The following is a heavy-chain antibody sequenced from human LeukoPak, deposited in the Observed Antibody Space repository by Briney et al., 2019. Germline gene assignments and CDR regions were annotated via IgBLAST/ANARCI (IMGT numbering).Heavy chain of an antibody. D-gene: IGHD6-19*01. CDR2: INWNGGST. J-gene: IGHJ4*02. Sequence: GGSLRLSCAASGFTFDDYGMSWVRQAPGKGLEWVSGINWNGGSTGYADSMKGRFTISRDNAKNSLYLQMNSLRAEDTALYYCARVSVAGDYFDYWGQGTLVTVSS. CDR1: GFTFDDYG. CDR3: ARVSVAGDYFDY. V-gene: IGHV3-20*04.